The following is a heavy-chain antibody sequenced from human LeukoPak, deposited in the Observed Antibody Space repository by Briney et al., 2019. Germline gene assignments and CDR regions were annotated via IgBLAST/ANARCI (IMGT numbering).Heavy chain of an antibody. J-gene: IGHJ6*02. CDR1: GYTFSNYG. D-gene: IGHD3-22*01. Sequence: VASVKVSCKASGYTFSNYGISWVRQAPGRGLEWVGWISAYNGNTHYAQKVQGRVTMTTDTSTSTAYMELRSLRSDDTAVYYCARHYDSSGYYNYNMDVSGQGTTVTVSS. V-gene: IGHV1-18*01. CDR2: ISAYNGNT. CDR3: ARHYDSSGYYNYNMDV.